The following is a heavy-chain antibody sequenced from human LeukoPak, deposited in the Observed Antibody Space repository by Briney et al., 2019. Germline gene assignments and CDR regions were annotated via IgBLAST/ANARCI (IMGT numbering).Heavy chain of an antibody. Sequence: SETLSLTCTVSGGSISSYYWSWIRQPPGKGLEWIGYIYYSGSTNYNPSLKSRVTISVDTSKNQFSLKLSSVTAADTAVYYCARVRGYSYGWAFDIWGRGTMVTVSS. V-gene: IGHV4-59*01. CDR3: ARVRGYSYGWAFDI. D-gene: IGHD5-18*01. CDR2: IYYSGST. CDR1: GGSISSYY. J-gene: IGHJ3*02.